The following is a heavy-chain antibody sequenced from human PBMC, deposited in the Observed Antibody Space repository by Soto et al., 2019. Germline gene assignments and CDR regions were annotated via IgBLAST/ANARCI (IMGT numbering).Heavy chain of an antibody. CDR3: ARQVVRGGNYYYFYMDV. Sequence: SETLSLTCTVSGGSISYTTSYWGWIRQPPGKGLEWIGSIFYNGNTYYNPSLKSRVTMSVDTSRDQFSLKLSSVTAADTAVYYWARQVVRGGNYYYFYMDVWDKRTKVTVSS. J-gene: IGHJ6*03. CDR2: IFYNGNT. D-gene: IGHD3-10*02. V-gene: IGHV4-39*01. CDR1: GGSISYTTSY.